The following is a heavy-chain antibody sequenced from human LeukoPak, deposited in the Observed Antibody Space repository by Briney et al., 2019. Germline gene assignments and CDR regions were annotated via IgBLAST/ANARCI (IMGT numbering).Heavy chain of an antibody. CDR1: GFTFSNAW. V-gene: IGHV3-15*01. J-gene: IGHJ6*02. Sequence: PGGSLRLSCAASGFTFSNAWTSWVRQAPGKGLEWVGRIKSKTDGGTTDYAAPVKGRFTISRDDSKNTLYLQMNSLKTEDTAVYYCTTKAPDIVVVPAATHYYYYGMDVWGQGTTVTVSS. CDR2: IKSKTDGGTT. CDR3: TTKAPDIVVVPAATHYYYYGMDV. D-gene: IGHD2-2*01.